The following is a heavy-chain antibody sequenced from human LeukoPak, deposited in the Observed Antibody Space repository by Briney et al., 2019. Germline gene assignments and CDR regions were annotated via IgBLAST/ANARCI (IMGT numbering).Heavy chain of an antibody. CDR3: ARDLQYYYGSGSSRFSYYYGMDV. D-gene: IGHD3-10*01. CDR1: GYTFTGYY. V-gene: IGHV1-2*02. J-gene: IGHJ6*02. Sequence: ASVKVSCKASGYTFTGYYMHWVRQAPGQGLEWMGWINPNSGGTNYARKFQGRVTMTRDTSISTAYMELSRLRSDDTAVYYCARDLQYYYGSGSSRFSYYYGMDVWGQGTTVTVSS. CDR2: INPNSGGT.